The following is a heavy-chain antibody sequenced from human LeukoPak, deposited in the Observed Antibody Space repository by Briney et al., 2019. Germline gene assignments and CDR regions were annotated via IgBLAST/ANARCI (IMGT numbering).Heavy chain of an antibody. Sequence: PGGSLRLSCAASEFTVSSNYMSWVRQAPGKGLEWVSIIYSGGSTYYADSVKGRFTISRDNSKNTLYLQMNSLRAEDTAIYYCAKNGDRGAYCTGGTCYPYFYYYMDVWGKGTTVTVSS. J-gene: IGHJ6*03. CDR2: IYSGGST. D-gene: IGHD2-15*01. V-gene: IGHV3-53*01. CDR3: AKNGDRGAYCTGGTCYPYFYYYMDV. CDR1: EFTVSSNY.